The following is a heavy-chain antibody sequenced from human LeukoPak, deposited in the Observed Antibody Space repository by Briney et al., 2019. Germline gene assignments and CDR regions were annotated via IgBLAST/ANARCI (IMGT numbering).Heavy chain of an antibody. Sequence: LTLSWAPSVLPFRIYAMQCVRPSPGKGVECLVVISFYESDKYHTHSVKDRFTISRDNSKNTIYLQMNSLRAEDTAVYYCARDQHSEIGVGANDYWGEGELVTVSS. CDR3: ARDQHSEIGVGANDY. D-gene: IGHD1-26*01. CDR1: VLPFRIYA. V-gene: IGHV3-30-3*01. J-gene: IGHJ4*02. CDR2: ISFYESDK.